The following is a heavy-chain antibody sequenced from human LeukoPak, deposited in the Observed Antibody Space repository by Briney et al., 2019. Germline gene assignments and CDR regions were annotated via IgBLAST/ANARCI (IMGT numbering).Heavy chain of an antibody. CDR2: ISAYNGNT. CDR1: GYTFTSSG. D-gene: IGHD3-10*01. J-gene: IGHJ4*02. Sequence: ASVKLSCNASGYTFTSSGISWVRQPPAQGLELMGWISAYNGNTNYAQKLQGRVTMTTDTSTSTAYMELRSLRSDDTAVYYCAREYYYGSGSQLDFYYWGQGTLVTVSS. CDR3: AREYYYGSGSQLDFYY. V-gene: IGHV1-18*01.